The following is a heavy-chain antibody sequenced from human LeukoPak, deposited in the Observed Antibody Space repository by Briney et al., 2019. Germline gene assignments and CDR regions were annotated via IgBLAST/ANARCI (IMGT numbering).Heavy chain of an antibody. V-gene: IGHV4-59*08. CDR1: GGSISSYY. J-gene: IGHJ4*02. CDR2: IYYSGST. Sequence: PSETLSLTCTVSGGSISSYYWSWIRQPPGKGLEWIGYIYYSGSTNYNPSLKSRVTISVDTSKNQFSLKLSSVTAADTAVYYCARHPFATPFDHWGRGILLTVSS. D-gene: IGHD2-2*01. CDR3: ARHPFATPFDH.